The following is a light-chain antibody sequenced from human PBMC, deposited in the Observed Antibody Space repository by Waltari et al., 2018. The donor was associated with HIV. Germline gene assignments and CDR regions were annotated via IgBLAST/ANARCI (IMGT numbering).Light chain of an antibody. J-gene: IGLJ1*01. CDR3: ASYSNGGPLYV. V-gene: IGLV2-14*03. CDR1: GRDVGGYYY. Sequence: QFVLTQPASVSGSPGQSITISCIGTGRDVGGYYYVSWYQHHPGKAPKLLIHGVSHRPSGVSDRFSASKSVSTASLTITGLRPEDEADYFCASYSNGGPLYVFGTGTNVLVL. CDR2: GVS.